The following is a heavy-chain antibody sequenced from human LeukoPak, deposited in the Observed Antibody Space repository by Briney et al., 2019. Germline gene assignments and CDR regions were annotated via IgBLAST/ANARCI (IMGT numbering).Heavy chain of an antibody. CDR2: IKQDGSEK. J-gene: IGHJ4*02. Sequence: PGGSLRLSCAASGFTFSSYWVSWVRQAPGKGLEWVANIKQDGSEKYYVDSVKGRFTISRDNAKNSLYLQMNSLRAEDTAVYYCARDQGGSYLLDYWGQGTLVTVSS. V-gene: IGHV3-7*01. CDR1: GFTFSSYW. CDR3: ARDQGGSYLLDY. D-gene: IGHD1-26*01.